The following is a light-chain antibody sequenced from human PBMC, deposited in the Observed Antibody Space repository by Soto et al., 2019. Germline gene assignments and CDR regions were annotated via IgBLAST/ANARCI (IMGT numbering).Light chain of an antibody. J-gene: IGKJ1*01. V-gene: IGKV3-15*01. CDR1: QSVSSN. CDR3: QQYNNWPPGT. Sequence: EIVMTQSPATLSVSPGERATLSCRASQSVSSNLAWYQQKPGQAPRLLIYGASTRGTGIPARFSGSGSGTAFTLTISSLQSEDFAVYYCQQYNNWPPGTFGQGTKVEIK. CDR2: GAS.